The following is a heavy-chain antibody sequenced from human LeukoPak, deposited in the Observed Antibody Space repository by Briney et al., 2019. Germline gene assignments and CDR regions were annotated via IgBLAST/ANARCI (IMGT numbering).Heavy chain of an antibody. Sequence: SETLSLTCTVSGGSTGSYYWTWIRQPPGKGLEWIGYIYYSGSTNYNPSLKSRVTISVDTSKKQFSLNLSSVTAADTAVYYCARWVTASSIDYWGQGTLVTVSS. CDR2: IYYSGST. D-gene: IGHD6-6*01. CDR3: ARWVTASSIDY. V-gene: IGHV4-59*08. J-gene: IGHJ4*02. CDR1: GGSTGSYY.